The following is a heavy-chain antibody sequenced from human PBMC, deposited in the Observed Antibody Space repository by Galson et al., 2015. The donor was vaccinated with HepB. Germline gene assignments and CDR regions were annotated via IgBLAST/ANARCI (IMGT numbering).Heavy chain of an antibody. CDR1: GYTFTSYA. V-gene: IGHV1-3*01. CDR3: ARVESSSWYGGLGNY. CDR2: INAGNGNT. Sequence: SVKVSCKASGYTFTSYAMHWVRQAPGQRLEWMGWINAGNGNTKYSQKFQGRVTITRDTSASTAYMELSSLRSEDTAVYYCARVESSSWYGGLGNYWGQGTLVTVSS. D-gene: IGHD6-13*01. J-gene: IGHJ4*02.